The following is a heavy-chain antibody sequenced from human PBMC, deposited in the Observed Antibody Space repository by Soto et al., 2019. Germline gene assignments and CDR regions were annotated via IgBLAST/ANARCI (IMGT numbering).Heavy chain of an antibody. CDR2: INHSGST. CDR1: GGSFSGYY. Sequence: QVQLQQWGAGLLKPSETLSLTCAVYGGSFSGYYWSWIRQPPGKGLEWIGEINHSGSTNYNPSLKSRVTISVDTSKNQFSLKLSSVTAADTAVYYCARKAQLRFSPRVHYYYYGMDVWGQGTTVTVSS. CDR3: ARKAQLRFSPRVHYYYYGMDV. J-gene: IGHJ6*02. D-gene: IGHD3-3*01. V-gene: IGHV4-34*01.